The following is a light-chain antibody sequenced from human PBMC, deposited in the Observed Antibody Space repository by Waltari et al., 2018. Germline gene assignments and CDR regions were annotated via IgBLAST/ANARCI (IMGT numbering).Light chain of an antibody. Sequence: EVVLTQSPGTLSLSPGERAPLFCRASQSISRYLVWYQQRPGQAPRLLIYGASIRAAGIPDRFSGSGSATDFTLSISRLEPEDFAVYYCQNHERLPATFGQGTRVEIK. J-gene: IGKJ1*01. CDR1: QSISRY. V-gene: IGKV3-20*01. CDR3: QNHERLPAT. CDR2: GAS.